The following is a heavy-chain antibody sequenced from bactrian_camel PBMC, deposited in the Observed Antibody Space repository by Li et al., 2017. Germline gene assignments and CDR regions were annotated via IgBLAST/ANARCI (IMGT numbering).Heavy chain of an antibody. J-gene: IGHJ4*01. Sequence: HVQLVESGGGSVQAGGSLRLSCRVSERDITRLNILGWFRQAPGKEREGVAAISTDGSTTYADSVEGRFTISLDRSKNIVYLQMNRLEPGETAMYYCAVDGDPSTAKVEHVIWVDYDYAYWGQGTQVTVS. CDR3: AVDGDPSTAKVEHVIWVDYDYAY. CDR1: ERDITRLNI. CDR2: ISTDGST. V-gene: IGHV3S53*01. D-gene: IGHD3*01.